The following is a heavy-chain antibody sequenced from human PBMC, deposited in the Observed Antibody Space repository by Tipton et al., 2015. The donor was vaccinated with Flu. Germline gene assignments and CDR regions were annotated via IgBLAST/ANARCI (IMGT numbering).Heavy chain of an antibody. J-gene: IGHJ2*01. Sequence: LRLSCTVSGGSIGSGSYYWSWIRQPAGKGLEWIGRIYTSGSTNYNPSLKSRVTISVDTSKNQFSLKLSSVTAADTAVYYCARGWFGPWYFDLWGRGTLVTVSS. D-gene: IGHD3-10*01. CDR3: ARGWFGPWYFDL. CDR1: GGSIGSGSYY. V-gene: IGHV4-61*02. CDR2: IYTSGST.